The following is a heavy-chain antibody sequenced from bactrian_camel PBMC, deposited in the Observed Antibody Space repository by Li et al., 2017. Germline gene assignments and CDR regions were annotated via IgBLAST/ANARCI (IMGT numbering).Heavy chain of an antibody. Sequence: VQLVESGGGSSQSGGSLRLSCEASGYTYDSYCMAWFRQAPGREREGVASVDFDGSPYYADAVKGRFTVSKDNAKKTLYLQMNSLKSEDAGTNYCAVAIRGMYGASWFCHNRDGIDYWGEGTQVTVS. J-gene: IGHJ7*01. D-gene: IGHD6*01. CDR2: VDFDGSP. CDR1: GYTYDSYC. V-gene: IGHV3S67*01.